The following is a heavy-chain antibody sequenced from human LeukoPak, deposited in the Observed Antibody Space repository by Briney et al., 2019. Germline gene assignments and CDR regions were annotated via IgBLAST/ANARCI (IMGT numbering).Heavy chain of an antibody. CDR2: INPSGGST. J-gene: IGHJ4*02. V-gene: IGHV1-46*01. CDR1: GYTFTSYY. CDR3: ARGDYGDYGGLDY. Sequence: ASVTVSCKASGYTFTSYYMHWVRQAPGQGLEWMGIINPSGGSTSYAQKYQGRVTMTRGTSTSTVYMELSSLRSEDTAVYYCARGDYGDYGGLDYWGQGTLVTVSS. D-gene: IGHD4-17*01.